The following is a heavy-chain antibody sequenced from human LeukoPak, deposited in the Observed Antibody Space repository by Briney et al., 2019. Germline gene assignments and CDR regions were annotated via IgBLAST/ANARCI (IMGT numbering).Heavy chain of an antibody. CDR2: ISWDGGST. CDR1: GFTFDDYT. J-gene: IGHJ6*02. V-gene: IGHV3-43*01. Sequence: PGGSLRLSCAASGFTFDDYTMHWVRQAPGRGLEWVSLISWDGGSTYCADSVKGRFTISRDNSKNSLYLQMNSLRTEDTALYYCAKDIEVAATPGNYYYGMDVRGQGTTVTVSS. CDR3: AKDIEVAATPGNYYYGMDV. D-gene: IGHD2-15*01.